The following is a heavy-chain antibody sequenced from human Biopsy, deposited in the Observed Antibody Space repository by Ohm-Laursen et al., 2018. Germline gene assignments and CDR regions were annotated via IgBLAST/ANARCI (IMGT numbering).Heavy chain of an antibody. J-gene: IGHJ1*01. D-gene: IGHD4/OR15-4a*01. Sequence: GTLSLTCSVSGGSISSYYWNWIRQPAGGGLEYIGRLYTTGSTNYNPSLRSRVTMSADTSKNQFSLNLRSVTAADTAVYFCARSIDYGNSYFQYWGQGILVTVSS. CDR3: ARSIDYGNSYFQY. V-gene: IGHV4-4*07. CDR1: GGSISSYY. CDR2: LYTTGST.